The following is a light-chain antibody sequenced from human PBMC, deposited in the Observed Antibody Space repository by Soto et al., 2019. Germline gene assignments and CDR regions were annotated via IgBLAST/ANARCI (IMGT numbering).Light chain of an antibody. J-gene: IGKJ1*01. V-gene: IGKV3-20*01. CDR2: DAS. CDR3: QQYGSSPPT. Sequence: EIVLTQSPGTLSLSPGERATLSCRASQSDSSSYLAWYQQKPGQAPRLLNYDASSRAIGIPDRVSGSGSGTDCTLTISRLEPEGFAVYYCQQYGSSPPTFGQGTKVEIK. CDR1: QSDSSSY.